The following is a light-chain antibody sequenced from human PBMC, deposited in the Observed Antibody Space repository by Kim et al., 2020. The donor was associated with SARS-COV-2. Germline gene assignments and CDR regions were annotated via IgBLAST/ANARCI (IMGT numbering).Light chain of an antibody. Sequence: SSELTQDPAVSVALGQTVRITCQGDSLRSYYATWYQQKPGQAPILVIYGKNNRPSGIPDRFSGSSSGNTASLTITGTQAGDEADYYCNCRDSHENAFFGGGTQLTVL. J-gene: IGLJ2*01. CDR2: GKN. CDR3: NCRDSHENAF. CDR1: SLRSYY. V-gene: IGLV3-19*01.